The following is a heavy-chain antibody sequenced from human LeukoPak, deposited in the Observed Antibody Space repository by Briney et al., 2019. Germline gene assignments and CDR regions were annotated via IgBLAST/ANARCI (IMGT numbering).Heavy chain of an antibody. CDR3: AREGTVGFFDY. V-gene: IGHV4-34*01. CDR1: GGSFSGYY. D-gene: IGHD1-7*01. Sequence: SETLSLTCAVYGGSFSGYYWSWIRQPPGKGLEWIGEINHSGNTNYNPSLKNRVTISADTSKNQFSLRLSSVTAADTAIYYCAREGTVGFFDYWGQGILVTVSS. CDR2: INHSGNT. J-gene: IGHJ4*02.